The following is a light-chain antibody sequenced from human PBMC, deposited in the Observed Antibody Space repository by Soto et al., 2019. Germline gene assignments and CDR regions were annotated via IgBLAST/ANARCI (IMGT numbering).Light chain of an antibody. V-gene: IGLV2-23*01. Sequence: QAVVTQPASVSGSPGQSITISCTGTSSDVGSYNLVSWYQQHPGKAPKLMIYEGSKRPSGVSNRFSGSKSGNTASLTISGLQAEDEADYYCCSYAGSSTLGVFGGGTKL. CDR2: EGS. CDR3: CSYAGSSTLGV. CDR1: SSDVGSYNL. J-gene: IGLJ2*01.